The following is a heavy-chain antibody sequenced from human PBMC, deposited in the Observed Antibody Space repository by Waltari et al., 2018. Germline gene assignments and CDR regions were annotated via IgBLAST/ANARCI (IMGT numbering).Heavy chain of an antibody. CDR3: ARDRAGFLWFGELLSLYYFDY. Sequence: QVQLVQSGAEVKKPGASVKVSCKASGYTFTSYGISWVRQAPGHGLEWMGWISAYNGNTNYAQKLQGRVTMTTDTSTSTAYMELRSLRSDDTAVYYCARDRAGFLWFGELLSLYYFDYWGQGTLVTVSS. J-gene: IGHJ4*02. D-gene: IGHD3-10*01. CDR2: ISAYNGNT. CDR1: GYTFTSYG. V-gene: IGHV1-18*01.